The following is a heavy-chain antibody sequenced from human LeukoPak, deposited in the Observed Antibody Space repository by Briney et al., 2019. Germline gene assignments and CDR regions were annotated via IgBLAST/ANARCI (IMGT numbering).Heavy chain of an antibody. CDR3: ARHRRGVHTYYDILTGYSTHDY. D-gene: IGHD3-9*01. Sequence: NPSETLSLTCAVYGGSFSGYYWSRIRQPPGKGLEWIGEINHSGSTNYNPSLKSRVTISVDTSKNQFSLKLSSVTAADTAVYYCARHRRGVHTYYDILTGYSTHDYWGQGTLVTVSS. J-gene: IGHJ4*02. CDR2: INHSGST. CDR1: GGSFSGYY. V-gene: IGHV4-34*01.